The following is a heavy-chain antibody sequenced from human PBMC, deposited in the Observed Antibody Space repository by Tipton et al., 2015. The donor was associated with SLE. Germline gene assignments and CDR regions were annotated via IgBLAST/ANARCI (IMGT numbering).Heavy chain of an antibody. CDR2: IYYSGST. D-gene: IGHD4-11*01. V-gene: IGHV4-59*12. CDR3: ARCHDYSIPFDP. Sequence: TLSLTCTVSGGSISSYYWSWIRQPPGKGLEWIGYIYYSGSTYYNPSLKSRVTISVDTSKNQFSLKLSSVTAADTAVYYCARCHDYSIPFDPWGQGTLVTVSS. CDR1: GGSISSYY. J-gene: IGHJ5*02.